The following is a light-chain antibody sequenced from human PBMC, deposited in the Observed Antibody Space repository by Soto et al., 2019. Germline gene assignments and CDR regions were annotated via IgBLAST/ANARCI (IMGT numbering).Light chain of an antibody. Sequence: DIQMTQSPSALSASVGDRVTITCRASQSIKTWLAWYQRKPGRAPSLLIYDASSLQSGVPSRFSGSGSGTEFTLTISSLQPDDSATYYCQQYESYSWTFGQGTKVDIK. V-gene: IGKV1-5*01. CDR1: QSIKTW. CDR2: DAS. CDR3: QQYESYSWT. J-gene: IGKJ1*01.